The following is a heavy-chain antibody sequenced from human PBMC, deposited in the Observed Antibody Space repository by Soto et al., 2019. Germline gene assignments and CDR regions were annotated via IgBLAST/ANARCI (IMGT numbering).Heavy chain of an antibody. CDR2: ITGSGGST. J-gene: IGHJ5*02. CDR3: AQWPSCGGSCYYHL. Sequence: XGSLRLSCAASGFTFSNYAMTWVRQAPGKGLEWVSSITGSGGSTYYADSVKGRFTISRDNSKNTLYLQMNSLRDEDTAVYYCAQWPSCGGSCYYHLWGQGILVTVSS. CDR1: GFTFSNYA. D-gene: IGHD2-15*01. V-gene: IGHV3-23*01.